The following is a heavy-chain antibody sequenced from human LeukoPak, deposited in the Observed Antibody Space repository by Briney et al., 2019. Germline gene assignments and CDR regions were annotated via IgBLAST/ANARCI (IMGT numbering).Heavy chain of an antibody. V-gene: IGHV1-46*01. CDR2: INPSGGST. J-gene: IGHJ4*02. CDR1: GYTFTSYN. Sequence: ASVKVSCKASGYTFTSYNMHWVRQAPGQGLEWMGIINPSGGSTSYAQKFQGRVTMTRDTSASTVYMELSSLRSEDTAVYYCARTRDDYTHADYWGQGTLVTVSS. D-gene: IGHD5-24*01. CDR3: ARTRDDYTHADY.